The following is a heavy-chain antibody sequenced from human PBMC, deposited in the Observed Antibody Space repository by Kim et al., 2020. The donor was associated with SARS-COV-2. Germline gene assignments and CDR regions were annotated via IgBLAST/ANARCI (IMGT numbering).Heavy chain of an antibody. Sequence: ASVKVSCKASGYTFKTYPIHWLRQAPGQTLEWMGWVNAANDQTKYSQKFQGRITISRDTSANPAHMELRSLTTKDTAFYYCVRDMNLTVYDYCGQGTLVT. D-gene: IGHD4-4*01. CDR3: VRDMNLTVYDY. V-gene: IGHV1-3*01. CDR1: GYTFKTYP. CDR2: VNAANDQT. J-gene: IGHJ4*02.